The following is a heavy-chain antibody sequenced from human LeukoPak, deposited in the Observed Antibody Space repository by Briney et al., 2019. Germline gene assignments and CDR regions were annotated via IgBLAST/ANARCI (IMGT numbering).Heavy chain of an antibody. J-gene: IGHJ4*02. V-gene: IGHV3-7*01. D-gene: IGHD3-10*01. CDR2: IKQDGSEK. Sequence: GGSLRLSCAASGFTFSSNWMSWVRQAPGKGLEWVANIKQDGSEKYYVDSVKGRFTISRDNAKNSLYLQMNSLRAEDTAVYYCARDPLLEVRGVIVGFSYWGQGTLVTVSS. CDR3: ARDPLLEVRGVIVGFSY. CDR1: GFTFSSNW.